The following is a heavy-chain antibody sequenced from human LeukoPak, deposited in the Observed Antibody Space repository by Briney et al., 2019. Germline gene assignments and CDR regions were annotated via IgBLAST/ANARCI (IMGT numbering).Heavy chain of an antibody. V-gene: IGHV4-34*01. CDR2: INQTGIT. CDR3: ERHIRKEASRYYMDV. CDR1: GGSSSDYY. Sequence: SETLSLTCDVHGGSSSDYYWSSIRQPPGKGLEKIRKINQTGITNYNPSLKSRVTISLGTSRNQCSVKLSSVTAADTAVYYCERHIRKEASRYYMDVWGKGTTVTASS. J-gene: IGHJ6*03. D-gene: IGHD6-6*01.